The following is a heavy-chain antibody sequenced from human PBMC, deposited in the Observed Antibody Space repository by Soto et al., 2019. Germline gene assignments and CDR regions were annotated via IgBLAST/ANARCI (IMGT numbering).Heavy chain of an antibody. CDR2: ISGSGGST. CDR3: SKVGQYYDFWSGYHDY. J-gene: IGHJ4*02. Sequence: GGSLRLSCAASGFTFSSYAMSWVRQAPGKGLEWVSAISGSGGSTYYADSVKGRFTISRDNSKNTLYLQMNSLRAEDTAVYYCSKVGQYYDFWSGYHDYWGQGTLVTVSS. V-gene: IGHV3-23*01. D-gene: IGHD3-3*01. CDR1: GFTFSSYA.